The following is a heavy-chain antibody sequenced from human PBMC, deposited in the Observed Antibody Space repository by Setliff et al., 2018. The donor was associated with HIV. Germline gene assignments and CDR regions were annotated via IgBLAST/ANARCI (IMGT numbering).Heavy chain of an antibody. CDR3: ARGGGPDTNFDL. CDR1: GGSIRNGLYY. CDR2: VYYSGST. V-gene: IGHV4-39*07. Sequence: LSLTCTVSGGSIRNGLYYWHWIRQPPGKGLEWIGSVYYSGSTYYKPSLKSRVTIPVDTSKNQFSLRLSSVTAADRAVYYCARGGGPDTNFDLWGQGTLVTVSS. J-gene: IGHJ4*02. D-gene: IGHD5-18*01.